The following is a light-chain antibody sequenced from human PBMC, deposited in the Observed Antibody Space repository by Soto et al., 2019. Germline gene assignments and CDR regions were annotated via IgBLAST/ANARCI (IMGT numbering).Light chain of an antibody. Sequence: DIQMTQSPSSLSASVGDIVTITCRASQSISTYLNWYQQKPGKAPKLLIYATSSLQSGVPLRFSGSGSGTDFTLTISSLQPEDFATYHCQQSDSPPWTFGQGTKVEIK. J-gene: IGKJ1*01. CDR1: QSISTY. CDR3: QQSDSPPWT. CDR2: ATS. V-gene: IGKV1-39*01.